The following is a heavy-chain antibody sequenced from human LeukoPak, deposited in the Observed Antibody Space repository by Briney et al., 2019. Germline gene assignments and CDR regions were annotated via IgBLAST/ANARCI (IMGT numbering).Heavy chain of an antibody. CDR1: GYTFTSYY. CDR3: ASNQYCSSTSCYEVDYYYYMDV. Sequence: ASVKVSCKASGYTFTSYYMHWVRQAPGQGLEWMGWINPNSGGTNYAQKFQGRVTMTRDTSISTAYMELSRLRSDDTAVYYCASNQYCSSTSCYEVDYYYYMDVWGKGTTVTVSS. J-gene: IGHJ6*03. V-gene: IGHV1-2*02. D-gene: IGHD2-2*01. CDR2: INPNSGGT.